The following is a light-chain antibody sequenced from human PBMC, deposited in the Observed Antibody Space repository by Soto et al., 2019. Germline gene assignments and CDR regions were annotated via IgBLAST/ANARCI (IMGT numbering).Light chain of an antibody. Sequence: DIQMTQSPSSLSASVGDGVTIACQSSQDISNFLNWYQQKPGKAPKVLINAASSLQSGVPSRFSGSGSGADFTLTISSLQPEDFATYYCQQSYNSLWTFGQGTKVDIK. CDR2: AAS. CDR1: QDISNF. J-gene: IGKJ1*01. CDR3: QQSYNSLWT. V-gene: IGKV1-39*01.